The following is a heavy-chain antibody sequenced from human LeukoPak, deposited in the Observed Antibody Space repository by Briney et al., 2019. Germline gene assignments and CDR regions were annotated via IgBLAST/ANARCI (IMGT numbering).Heavy chain of an antibody. J-gene: IGHJ4*02. CDR2: TSSDGGRT. CDR3: VKDPSGNYFYFDY. CDR1: GFTFSSFA. Sequence: GGSLRLSCSASGFTFSSFAMFWVRQAPGKGLEYVSGTSSDGGRTNYADSVKARFTISRDNSKVTLYLQMTSLRPEDTAIYYCVKDPSGNYFYFDYWGQRTLVTVSS. D-gene: IGHD1-26*01. V-gene: IGHV3-64D*09.